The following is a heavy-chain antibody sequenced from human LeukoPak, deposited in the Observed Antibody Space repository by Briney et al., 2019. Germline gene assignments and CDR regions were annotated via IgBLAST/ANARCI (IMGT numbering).Heavy chain of an antibody. CDR3: ARALYSSGWWAFDY. V-gene: IGHV1-3*03. CDR1: GYTFTSYA. D-gene: IGHD6-19*01. CDR2: INAGNGNT. Sequence: ASVKVSCKASGYTFTSYAMHWVRQAPGQRLEWMGWINAGNGNTKYSQEFQGRVTITRDTSASTAYMELSSLRSEDMAVYYCARALYSSGWWAFDYWGQGTLVTVSS. J-gene: IGHJ4*02.